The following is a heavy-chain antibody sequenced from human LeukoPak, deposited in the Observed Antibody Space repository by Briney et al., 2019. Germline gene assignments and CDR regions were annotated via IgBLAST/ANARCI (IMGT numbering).Heavy chain of an antibody. V-gene: IGHV3-9*01. D-gene: IGHD3-3*01. CDR3: AKSITIFGVATRYYYYGMDV. CDR2: ISWNSGSI. J-gene: IGHJ6*02. CDR1: GFTFDDYA. Sequence: PGRSLRLSCAASGFTFDDYAVHWVRQAPGKGLEWVSGISWNSGSIGYADSVKGRFTISRDNAKNSLYLQMNSLRAEDTALYYCAKSITIFGVATRYYYYGMDVWGQGTTVTVSS.